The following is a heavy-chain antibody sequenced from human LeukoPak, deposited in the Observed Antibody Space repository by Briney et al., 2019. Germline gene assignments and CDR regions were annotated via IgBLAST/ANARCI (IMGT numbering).Heavy chain of an antibody. CDR2: IIPISGTA. V-gene: IGHV1-69*05. D-gene: IGHD3-22*01. CDR3: ARAPRYYDSSGYYHRYFDY. J-gene: IGHJ4*02. CDR1: GGTFSSYA. Sequence: SVKVSCKASGGTFSSYAISWVRQAPGQGLEWMGGIIPISGTANYAQKFQGRVTITTDESTSTAYMELSSLRSEDTAVYYCARAPRYYDSSGYYHRYFDYWGQGTLVTVSS.